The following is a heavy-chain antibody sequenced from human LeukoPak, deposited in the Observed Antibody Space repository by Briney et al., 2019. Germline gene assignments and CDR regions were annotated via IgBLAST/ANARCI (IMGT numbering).Heavy chain of an antibody. J-gene: IGHJ4*02. CDR2: ISGSGGST. Sequence: GGSLRLSCAASGFTFTTYALSWVRQAPGKGLEWVSTISGSGGSTYYADSVKGRFTISRDNSKNTLYLQMNSPRVEDTAVYYCAKGPEVGDGYHCDYWGQGTLVTVSS. V-gene: IGHV3-23*01. D-gene: IGHD5-24*01. CDR3: AKGPEVGDGYHCDY. CDR1: GFTFTTYA.